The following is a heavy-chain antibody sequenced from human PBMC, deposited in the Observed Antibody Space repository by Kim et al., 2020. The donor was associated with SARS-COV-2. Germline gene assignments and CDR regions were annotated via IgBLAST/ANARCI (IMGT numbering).Heavy chain of an antibody. V-gene: IGHV3-23*01. CDR3: AKGSQSGSYGYYYGMDV. D-gene: IGHD1-26*01. Sequence: GGSLRLSCAASGFTFSSYAMSWVRQAPGKGLEWVSAISGSGGSTYYADSVKGRFTISRDNSKNTLYLQMNSLRAEDTAVYYCAKGSQSGSYGYYYGMDVWGQGTTVTVSS. CDR2: ISGSGGST. CDR1: GFTFSSYA. J-gene: IGHJ6*02.